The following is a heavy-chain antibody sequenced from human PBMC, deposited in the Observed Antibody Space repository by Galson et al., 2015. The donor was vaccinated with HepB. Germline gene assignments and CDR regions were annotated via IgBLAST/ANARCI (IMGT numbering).Heavy chain of an antibody. Sequence: SLRLSCAASGFTFSSAAMTWVRQAPGKGLEWVSLISSSGDSTYYADSVKGRFTISRDDSKNTLYLHMNNLRAEDTAVYYCAKDMQATYWGQGTQVTASS. J-gene: IGHJ4*02. CDR2: ISSSGDST. V-gene: IGHV3-23*01. D-gene: IGHD2-2*01. CDR1: GFTFSSAA. CDR3: AKDMQATY.